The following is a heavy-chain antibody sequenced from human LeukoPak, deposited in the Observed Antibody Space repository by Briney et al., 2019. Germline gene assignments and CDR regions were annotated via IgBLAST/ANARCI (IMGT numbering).Heavy chain of an antibody. CDR1: GFTFSTYT. V-gene: IGHV3-23*01. CDR3: AKSGAAADAFHN. D-gene: IGHD6-13*01. Sequence: GGSLRLSCVASGFTFSTYTMTWVRQAPGKGLEWVSSITNSGATTFYADSVKGRFTISRDNSKNSLFLQMERLRTEDTALCYCAKSGAAADAFHNWGQGTLVTVSS. J-gene: IGHJ4*02. CDR2: ITNSGATT.